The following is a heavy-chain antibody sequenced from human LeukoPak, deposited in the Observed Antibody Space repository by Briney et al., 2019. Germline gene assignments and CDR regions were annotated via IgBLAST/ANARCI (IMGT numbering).Heavy chain of an antibody. CDR2: ISYDGSNK. V-gene: IGHV3-30*18. J-gene: IGHJ4*02. Sequence: GGSLRLSCAASGFTFSSYGMHWVRGAPGQGLEGVAVISYDGSNKYYADSVKGRFTISRDKSKNTLYLQMTSLRAEDTAVYYCAKLGYCSGGSCYSFDYWGQGTLVTVSS. CDR1: GFTFSSYG. CDR3: AKLGYCSGGSCYSFDY. D-gene: IGHD2-15*01.